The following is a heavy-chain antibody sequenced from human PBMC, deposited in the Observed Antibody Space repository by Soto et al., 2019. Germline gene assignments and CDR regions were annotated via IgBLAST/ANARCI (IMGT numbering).Heavy chain of an antibody. V-gene: IGHV1-69*12. Sequence: QVQLVQSGAEVKKPGSSVKVSCKASGGTFSSYAISWVRQAPGQGLEWMGGIIPIVGTANYAQKFQGRVTHTADESTSTDYMELSSLRSEDTSVYYWARESRYWCGGSCYFLPGIDYWGQGTLVTVSS. D-gene: IGHD2-15*01. CDR3: ARESRYWCGGSCYFLPGIDY. CDR1: GGTFSSYA. CDR2: IIPIVGTA. J-gene: IGHJ4*02.